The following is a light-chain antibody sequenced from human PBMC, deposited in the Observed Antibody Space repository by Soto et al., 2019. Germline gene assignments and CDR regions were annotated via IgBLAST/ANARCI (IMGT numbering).Light chain of an antibody. CDR1: QSISSTY. CDR3: HQYGSSPYS. CDR2: GTS. V-gene: IGKV3-20*01. J-gene: IGKJ2*03. Sequence: IVLTQSPGTLSLSPGERATLSCRASQSISSTYLGWYQQKPGQAPRPLIYGTSSRATGIPDRFSGSGSGTDFTLTISRLEPEDFAVYYCHQYGSSPYSFGQGTNLEIK.